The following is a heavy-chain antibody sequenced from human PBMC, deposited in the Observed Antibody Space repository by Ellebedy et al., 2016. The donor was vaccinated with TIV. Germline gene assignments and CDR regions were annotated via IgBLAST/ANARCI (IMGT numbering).Heavy chain of an antibody. D-gene: IGHD3-22*01. CDR3: ARDRIVTDYYYGMDV. CDR1: AGSFSGHY. J-gene: IGHJ6*02. CDR2: IYTSGST. V-gene: IGHV4-4*07. Sequence: SETLSLXXAVYAGSFSGHYWSWIRQPAGKGLEWIGRIYTSGSTNYNPSLKSRVTMSVDTSKNQFSLKLSSVTAADTAVYYCARDRIVTDYYYGMDVWGQGTTVTVSS.